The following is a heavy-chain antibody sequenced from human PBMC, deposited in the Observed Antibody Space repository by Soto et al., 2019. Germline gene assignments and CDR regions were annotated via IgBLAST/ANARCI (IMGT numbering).Heavy chain of an antibody. D-gene: IGHD4-4*01. V-gene: IGHV1-3*01. J-gene: IGHJ5*02. CDR3: AKDSDDYSNYVRWFDP. CDR2: INAGNGNT. CDR1: GYTFTSYA. Sequence: ASVKVSCKASGYTFTSYAMHWVRQAPGQRLEWMGWINAGNGNTKYSQKFQGRVTITRDTSASTAYMELSSLRSEDTAVYYCAKDSDDYSNYVRWFDPWGQGTLVTVSS.